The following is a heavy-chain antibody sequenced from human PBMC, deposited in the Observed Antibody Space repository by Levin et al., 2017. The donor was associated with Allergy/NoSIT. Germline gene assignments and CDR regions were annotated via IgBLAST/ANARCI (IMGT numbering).Heavy chain of an antibody. CDR3: ARLNVGSSYYYYFYGVDV. CDR1: GYTFTDHD. V-gene: IGHV1-8*01. CDR2: MNPKNGNT. Sequence: ASVKVSCKASGYTFTDHDIIWVRQATGQGLEWMGWMNPKNGNTGYVQRFQGRVTMTGDASTGTASMELSSLKSEDTAVYYCARLNVGSSYYYYFYGVDVWGQGTTVIVSS. J-gene: IGHJ6*02. D-gene: IGHD6-13*01.